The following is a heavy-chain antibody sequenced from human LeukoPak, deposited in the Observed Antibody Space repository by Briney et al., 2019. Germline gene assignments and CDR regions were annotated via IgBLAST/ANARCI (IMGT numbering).Heavy chain of an antibody. CDR2: IYYSGST. D-gene: IGHD3-10*01. J-gene: IGHJ3*02. V-gene: IGHV4-39*07. Sequence: PETLSLTCTVSGGSISSSSYYWGWIRQPPGKGLEWIGSIYYSGSTYYNPSLKSRVTISVDTSKNQFSLKLSSVTAADTAVYYCARMRFGDTAFDIWGQGTMVTVSS. CDR1: GGSISSSSYY. CDR3: ARMRFGDTAFDI.